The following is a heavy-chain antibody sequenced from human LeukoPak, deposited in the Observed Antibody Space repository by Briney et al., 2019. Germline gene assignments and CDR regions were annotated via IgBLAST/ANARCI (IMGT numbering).Heavy chain of an antibody. CDR2: IRYDGSNK. CDR3: GWNSDYYYYMDV. D-gene: IGHD1-7*01. V-gene: IGHV3-30*02. CDR1: GFTFSSYW. Sequence: GGSLRLSCAASGFTFSSYWMSWVRQAPGKGLEWVAFIRYDGSNKYYADSVKGRFTISRDNSKNTLYLQMNSLRAEDTAVYYAGWNSDYYYYMDVWGKGTTVTVSS. J-gene: IGHJ6*03.